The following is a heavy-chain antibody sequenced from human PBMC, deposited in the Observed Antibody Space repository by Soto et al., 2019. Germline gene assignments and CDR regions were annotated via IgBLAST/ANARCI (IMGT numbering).Heavy chain of an antibody. D-gene: IGHD3-10*01. CDR1: GGSITSYY. CDR2: IYYSGST. V-gene: IGHV4-59*01. CDR3: ARAWFGSGTYYIFDL. J-gene: IGHJ3*01. Sequence: SETLSLTCTFSGGSITSYYWSWIRQPPGKGLEWIGYIYYSGSTNYHPSLKSRVTISVDTSENQFSLRLSSVTAADTAVYYCARAWFGSGTYYIFDLWGQGTMVTVSS.